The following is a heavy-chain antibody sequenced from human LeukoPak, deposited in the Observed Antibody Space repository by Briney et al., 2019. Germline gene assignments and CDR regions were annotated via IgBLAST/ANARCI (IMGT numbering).Heavy chain of an antibody. Sequence: GGSLRLSCVASGFSFSSYTINWVRQAPGKGLEWVSSISSSRAFMYYAESVKGRFTISRDNAKNSLYLQMNSLRAEDTAVYYCARGHYDVLAASYKWTPDYWGQGTLVTVSS. J-gene: IGHJ4*02. V-gene: IGHV3-21*01. CDR2: ISSSRAFM. D-gene: IGHD3-9*01. CDR3: ARGHYDVLAASYKWTPDY. CDR1: GFSFSSYT.